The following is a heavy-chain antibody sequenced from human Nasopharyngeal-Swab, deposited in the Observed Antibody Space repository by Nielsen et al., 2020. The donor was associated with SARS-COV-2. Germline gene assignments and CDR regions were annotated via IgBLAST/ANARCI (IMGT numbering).Heavy chain of an antibody. Sequence: SETLSLTCTVSGGSISSYYWSWIRQPPGKGLEWIWCVDSSGSTNYKPSLKSRVTISVDTSKNQFSLNLSSVTAADTAVYYCGRGACSITTCYENVDVWGQGTTVTVSS. CDR3: GRGACSITTCYENVDV. CDR2: VDSSGST. D-gene: IGHD2-2*01. V-gene: IGHV4-59*13. CDR1: GGSISSYY. J-gene: IGHJ6*02.